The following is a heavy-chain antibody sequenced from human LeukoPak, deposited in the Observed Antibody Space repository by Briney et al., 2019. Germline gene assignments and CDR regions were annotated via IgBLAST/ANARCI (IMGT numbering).Heavy chain of an antibody. CDR1: GGSFSGYY. CDR2: IYYSGST. CDR3: ARQVYSGSYFRQGRGAFDI. Sequence: SETLSLTCAVYGGSFSGYYWSWIRQPPGKGLEWIGYIYYSGSTNYNPSLKSRVTISVDTSKNQFSLKLSSVTAADTAVYYCARQVYSGSYFRQGRGAFDIWGQGTMVTVSS. J-gene: IGHJ3*02. D-gene: IGHD1-26*01. V-gene: IGHV4-59*08.